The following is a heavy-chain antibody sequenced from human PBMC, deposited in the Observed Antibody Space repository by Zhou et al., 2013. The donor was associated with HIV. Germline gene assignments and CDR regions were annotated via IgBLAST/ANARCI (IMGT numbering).Heavy chain of an antibody. V-gene: IGHV1-69*05. Sequence: QVQLVQSGAEVKKPGSSVKVSCKASGGTFNTYAVSWVRQAPGQGLEWMGGIIRIYDTTNYAQKFQGRLTITTDESSTTAYMELSSLTSEDTAVYYCARGTVVIPARFYMDVWGKGTTVTVSS. D-gene: IGHD2-2*01. CDR2: IIRIYDTT. J-gene: IGHJ6*03. CDR3: ARGTVVIPARFYMDV. CDR1: GGTFNTYA.